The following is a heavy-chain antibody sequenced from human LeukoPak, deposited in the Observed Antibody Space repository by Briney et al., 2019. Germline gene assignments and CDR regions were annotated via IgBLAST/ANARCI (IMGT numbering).Heavy chain of an antibody. CDR3: ARIRCGHSGSVCYNH. D-gene: IGHD2-21*01. Sequence: SETLSLTCGVFGVSINDYYWSWIRQSPGKGLEWIGEISHTEGTRYNPSLESRVTMSVGTSENQLSLKLIFVTAADTAVYYCARIRCGHSGSVCYNHWGLGTLVTVTS. J-gene: IGHJ4*02. CDR1: GVSINDYY. CDR2: ISHTEGT. V-gene: IGHV4-34*01.